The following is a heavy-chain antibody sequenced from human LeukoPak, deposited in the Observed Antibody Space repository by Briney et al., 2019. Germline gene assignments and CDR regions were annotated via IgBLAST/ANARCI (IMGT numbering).Heavy chain of an antibody. CDR2: IYYSGST. D-gene: IGHD6-13*01. CDR1: GGSISSYY. Sequence: SSETLSLTCTVSGGSISSYYWSWIRQPPGKGLEWIGYIYYSGSTNYNPSLKSRVTISVDTSKNQFSLKLSSVTAADTAVYYCARDQRYSSSWYLTSDAFDIWGQGTMVTVSS. CDR3: ARDQRYSSSWYLTSDAFDI. V-gene: IGHV4-59*01. J-gene: IGHJ3*02.